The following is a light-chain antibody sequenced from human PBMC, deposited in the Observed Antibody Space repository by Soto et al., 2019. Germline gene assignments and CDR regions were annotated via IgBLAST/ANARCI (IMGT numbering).Light chain of an antibody. Sequence: EIVMTQSPVTLSLSPGDRATLSCRASQSLSNTYISWYQQKPGQAPRLLIYGESTRATGIPARFSGSGSGTDFTLTISSLQPEDFALYYCHQDFDLPLTFGGGTKVEIK. CDR2: GES. CDR3: HQDFDLPLT. J-gene: IGKJ4*01. V-gene: IGKV3D-7*01. CDR1: QSLSNTY.